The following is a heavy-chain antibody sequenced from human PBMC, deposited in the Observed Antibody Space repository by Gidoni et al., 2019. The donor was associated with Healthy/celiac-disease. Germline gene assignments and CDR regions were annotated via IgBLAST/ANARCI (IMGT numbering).Heavy chain of an antibody. J-gene: IGHJ6*02. CDR1: GFTFSDYY. Sequence: QVQLVESGGGLVKPGGSLRLSCAASGFTFSDYYMSWIRQAPGKGLELVSYISSSGSNIYYEDSVKGRFTISRDNDKNSLYLQMNSLRAEDTAGYYCARGGIAAAGRLDYYGMDVWGQGTTVTVSS. V-gene: IGHV3-11*01. D-gene: IGHD6-13*01. CDR2: ISSSGSNI. CDR3: ARGGIAAAGRLDYYGMDV.